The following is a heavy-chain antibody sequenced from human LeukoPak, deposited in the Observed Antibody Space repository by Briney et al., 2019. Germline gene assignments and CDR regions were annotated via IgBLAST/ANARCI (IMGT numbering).Heavy chain of an antibody. CDR1: KFTFSHYG. Sequence: PGGSLRLSCAASKFTFSHYGMHWVRQAPGKGLEWVAVIWNDGSSQYYADSVKGRFTVSRDNSQKTLYLQMNSLRHEDTAVYYCAKDAERGFDYSNSLEKWGQGTLVTVSS. D-gene: IGHD4-11*01. J-gene: IGHJ4*02. CDR2: IWNDGSSQ. V-gene: IGHV3-33*06. CDR3: AKDAERGFDYSNSLEK.